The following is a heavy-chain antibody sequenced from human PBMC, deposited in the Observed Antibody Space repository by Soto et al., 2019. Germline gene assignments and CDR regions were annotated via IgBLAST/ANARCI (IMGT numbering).Heavy chain of an antibody. CDR3: ARGVPCIAAAGHSYGMDF. D-gene: IGHD6-13*01. CDR1: GGSFSGYY. CDR2: INHSGST. V-gene: IGHV4-34*01. J-gene: IGHJ6*02. Sequence: SETLSLTCAVYGGSFSGYYWSWIRQPPGKGLEWIGEINHSGSTNYNPSLKSRVTISVDTSKNQFSLKLSSVTAADTAVYYCARGVPCIAAAGHSYGMDFWCQGTTVTLFS.